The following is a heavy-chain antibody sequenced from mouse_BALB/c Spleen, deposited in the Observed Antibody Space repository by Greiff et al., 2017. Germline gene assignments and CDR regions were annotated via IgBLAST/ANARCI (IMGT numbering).Heavy chain of an antibody. CDR1: GFTFSDYY. D-gene: IGHD1-1*01. CDR2: ISDGGSYT. V-gene: IGHV5-4*02. J-gene: IGHJ4*01. CDR3: ARGGITTGVQLGRYAMDY. Sequence: EVQLQQSGGGLVKPGGSLKLSCAASGFTFSDYYMYWVRQTPEKRLEWVATISDGGSYTYYPDSVKGRFTISRDNAKNNLYLQMSSLKSEDTAMYYCARGGITTGVQLGRYAMDYWGQGTSVTVSS.